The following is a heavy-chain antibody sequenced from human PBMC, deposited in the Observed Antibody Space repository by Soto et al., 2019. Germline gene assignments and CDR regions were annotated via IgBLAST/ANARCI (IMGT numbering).Heavy chain of an antibody. J-gene: IGHJ6*01. CDR2: INHTGGT. D-gene: IGHD6-13*01. Sequence: PSETLSLTCAVYGGSVTGYYWNWILQPPGKGLEWIGEINHTGGTHYNPSLKSRVTISVDTSKNQFSLKLSSVTAADTAVYYCARDRIIEAAGTHRRGQPPYFYFYGMYVWGQGTSVTVSS. CDR3: ARDRIIEAAGTHRRGQPPYFYFYGMYV. CDR1: GGSVTGYY. V-gene: IGHV4-34*09.